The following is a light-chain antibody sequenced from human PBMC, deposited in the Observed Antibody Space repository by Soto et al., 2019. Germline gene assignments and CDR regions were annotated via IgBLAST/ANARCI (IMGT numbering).Light chain of an antibody. CDR3: SSYRGIGTLV. Sequence: QSVLAQPASVSGSPGQSITISCTVTSSDVGGYNYVSWYQQHPGKAPKVMIYEVSNRPSGVSNRFSGSKSGNAASLTISGLQAEDEADYYYSSYRGIGTLVFGTGTKVTVL. CDR1: SSDVGGYNY. V-gene: IGLV2-14*01. CDR2: EVS. J-gene: IGLJ1*01.